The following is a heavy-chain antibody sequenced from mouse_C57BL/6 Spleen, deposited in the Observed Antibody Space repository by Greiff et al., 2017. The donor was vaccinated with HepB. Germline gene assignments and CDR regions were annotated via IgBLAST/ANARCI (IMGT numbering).Heavy chain of an antibody. CDR3: ASGGWLLNYFDY. CDR2: ISYDGSN. J-gene: IGHJ2*01. Sequence: DVKLEESGPGLVKPSQSLSLTCSVTGYSITSGYYWNWIRQFPGNKLEWMGYISYDGSNNYNPSLKNRISITRDTSKNQFFLKLNSVTTEDTATYYCASGGWLLNYFDYWGQGTTLTVSS. V-gene: IGHV3-6*01. D-gene: IGHD2-3*01. CDR1: GYSITSGYY.